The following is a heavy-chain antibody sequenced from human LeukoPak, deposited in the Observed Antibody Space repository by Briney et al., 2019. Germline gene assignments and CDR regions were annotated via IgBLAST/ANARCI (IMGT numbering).Heavy chain of an antibody. CDR3: ARRSSSWKNWFDP. J-gene: IGHJ5*02. CDR1: GDSIDSNS. D-gene: IGHD6-13*01. Sequence: SETLSLTCTVSGDSIDSNSWTWIRQPPGKGLEWIGYIYYSGTTNYNPSLKSRVTMSVDMSKNQFSLKLSSVTAADTAVYYCARRSSSWKNWFDPWGQGTLVTVSS. V-gene: IGHV4-59*01. CDR2: IYYSGTT.